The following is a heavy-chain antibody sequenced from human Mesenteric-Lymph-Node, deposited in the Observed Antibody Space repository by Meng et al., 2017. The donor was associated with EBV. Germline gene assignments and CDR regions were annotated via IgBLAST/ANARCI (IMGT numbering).Heavy chain of an antibody. CDR2: VYYSGSP. Sequence: QLQLLESGPGLWKPSATLSLTFTVSGGSISSSSSYWVCLRQPPGKGLEWIGRVYYSGSPYYTPSLKSRVTISVDTSKNQFSLKLNSLTAADTAVYYCARLLGGNYFNNWFDPWGQGTLVTVSS. D-gene: IGHD5-24*01. J-gene: IGHJ5*02. CDR1: GGSISSSSSY. CDR3: ARLLGGNYFNNWFDP. V-gene: IGHV4-39*07.